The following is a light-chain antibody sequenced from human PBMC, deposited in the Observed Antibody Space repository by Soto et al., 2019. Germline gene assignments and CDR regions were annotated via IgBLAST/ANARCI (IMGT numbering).Light chain of an antibody. CDR3: QTWGSGIHVV. CDR2: LNSDGSH. Sequence: QLVLTQSPSASASLGASVKLTCTLSSGHSSYAIAWHQQQPEKGPRYLMKLNSDGSHSKGDGIPDLFSGSSSGAERYLTISSLQSEDEADYYCQTWGSGIHVVFGGGTKLTVL. V-gene: IGLV4-69*01. CDR1: SGHSSYA. J-gene: IGLJ2*01.